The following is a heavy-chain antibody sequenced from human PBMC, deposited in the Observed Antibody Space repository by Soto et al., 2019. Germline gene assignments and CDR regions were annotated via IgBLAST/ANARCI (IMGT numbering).Heavy chain of an antibody. D-gene: IGHD5-18*01. CDR3: GTAVTAMDFYYGMDV. V-gene: IGHV3-53*01. Sequence: GGSLRLSCAASGFTVSSNYMSWVRQAPGKGLEWVSVIYSGGSTYYADSVKGRFTISRDNSKNTLYLQMNSLRAEDTAVYYCGTAVTAMDFYYGMDVCGHGTAVTVS. CDR1: GFTVSSNY. J-gene: IGHJ6*02. CDR2: IYSGGST.